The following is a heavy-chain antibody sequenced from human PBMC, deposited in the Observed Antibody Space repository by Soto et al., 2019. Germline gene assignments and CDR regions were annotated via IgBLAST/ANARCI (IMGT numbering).Heavy chain of an antibody. CDR1: GYSFTSSW. D-gene: IGHD3-10*01. CDR3: ARRGATSYWYFDL. J-gene: IGHJ2*01. CDR2: IYPGDSDT. Sequence: EVQLVQSGAEVKKPGESLKISCKGSGYSFTSSWIGWVRQMPGKGLEWMGIIYPGDSDTRYSPSFKGQVTISAAKSISPAYQQWRSRKASDTARNDGARRGATSYWYFDLWGRGTQVPVSS. V-gene: IGHV5-51*03.